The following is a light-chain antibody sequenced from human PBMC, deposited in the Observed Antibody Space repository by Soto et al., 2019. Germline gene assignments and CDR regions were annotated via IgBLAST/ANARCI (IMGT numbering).Light chain of an antibody. J-gene: IGKJ1*01. Sequence: EIVMTQSPATLSVSPGERATLSCRASQSVSSNLAWYQQKPGRAPRLLIYGASTRDTGVPARFSGSGSGTEFTLTISSLQSEDFAVYYCQQYNNWPPWAFGQGTKVEIK. CDR1: QSVSSN. V-gene: IGKV3-15*01. CDR2: GAS. CDR3: QQYNNWPPWA.